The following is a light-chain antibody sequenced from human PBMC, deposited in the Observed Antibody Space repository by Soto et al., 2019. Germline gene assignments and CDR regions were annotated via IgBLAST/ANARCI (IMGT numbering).Light chain of an antibody. CDR3: HHYYSAPYT. CDR2: WAS. CDR1: QSVLYSSNNKNY. Sequence: DIVMTQSPDSLAVSLGERATINCKSSQSVLYSSNNKNYLAWYQQKPGQPPKVLIYWASTRESGVPDRFSCSGSGTDFTLTISSLQAEDVAVYYCHHYYSAPYTFGQGTKLEIK. J-gene: IGKJ2*01. V-gene: IGKV4-1*01.